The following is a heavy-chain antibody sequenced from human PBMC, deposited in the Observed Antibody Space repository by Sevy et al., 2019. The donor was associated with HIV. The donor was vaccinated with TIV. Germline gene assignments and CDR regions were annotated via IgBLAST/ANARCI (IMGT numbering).Heavy chain of an antibody. J-gene: IGHJ6*02. V-gene: IGHV1-46*01. D-gene: IGHD3-22*01. CDR2: INPSGGST. CDR3: AGSWEGYYYDSGYYYGMDV. Sequence: ASVKVSCKASGYTFTSYYMHWVRQAPGQGLEWMGIINPSGGSTSYAQKFQGRVTMTRDTSTSTVYMELSSLRAEDTAVYYGAGSWEGYYYDSGYYYGMDVWGQGTTVTVSS. CDR1: GYTFTSYY.